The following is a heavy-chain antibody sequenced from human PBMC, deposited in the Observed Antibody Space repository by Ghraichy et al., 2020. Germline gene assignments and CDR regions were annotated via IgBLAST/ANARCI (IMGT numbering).Heavy chain of an antibody. CDR1: GFTFSSYS. CDR2: ISSSSSYI. Sequence: GGSLRLSCAASGFTFSSYSMNWVRQAPGKGLEWVSSISSSSSYIYYADSVKGRFTISRDNAKNSLYLQMNSLRAEDTAVYYCARGKGEAYQPPDYWGQGTLVTVSS. D-gene: IGHD2-2*01. J-gene: IGHJ4*02. V-gene: IGHV3-21*01. CDR3: ARGKGEAYQPPDY.